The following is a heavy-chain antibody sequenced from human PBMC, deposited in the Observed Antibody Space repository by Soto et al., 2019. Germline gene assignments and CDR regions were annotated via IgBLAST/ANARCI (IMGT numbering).Heavy chain of an antibody. CDR1: GGTPSNSA. CDR3: AGGRIVVVGSRAYYGMDV. CDR2: IIPVIGLV. D-gene: IGHD3-22*01. Sequence: QVHLLLQSVAEVKKPGSSVKVSCKASGGTPSNSAISWVRQAPGQGLEWMGGIIPVIGLVKYAQNFQGRVTITADESTNTAYMELSSLRPEDTAVYYCAGGRIVVVGSRAYYGMDVWGQGTTVTVAS. J-gene: IGHJ6*02. V-gene: IGHV1-69*01.